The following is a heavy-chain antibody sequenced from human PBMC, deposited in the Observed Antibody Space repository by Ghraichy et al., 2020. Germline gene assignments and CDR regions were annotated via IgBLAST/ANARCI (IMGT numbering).Heavy chain of an antibody. CDR2: IYYSGRT. CDR1: GGSISSYY. V-gene: IGHV4-59*01. CDR3: ARATVPLYDSSGYFYFDY. J-gene: IGHJ4*02. D-gene: IGHD3-22*01. Sequence: SETLSLTCTVSGGSISSYYWSWIRQPPGKGLEWIGYIYYSGRTNYNPSLKSRVTISVDTSKNQFSLKLSSVTAADTAVYYCARATVPLYDSSGYFYFDYWGQGTLVTVSS.